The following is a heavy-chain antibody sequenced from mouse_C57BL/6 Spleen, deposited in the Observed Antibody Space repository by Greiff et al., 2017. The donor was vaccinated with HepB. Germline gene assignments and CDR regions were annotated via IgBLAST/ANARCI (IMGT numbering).Heavy chain of an antibody. CDR3: ASHSSYDYDEEGFAY. Sequence: EVMLVESGAELVKPGASVKLSCTASGFNIKDYYMHWVKQRTEQGLEWIGRIDPEDGETKYAPKFQGKATITADTSSNTAYLQLSSLTSEDTAVYYCASHSSYDYDEEGFAYWGQGTLVTVSA. D-gene: IGHD2-4*01. CDR2: IDPEDGET. V-gene: IGHV14-2*01. CDR1: GFNIKDYY. J-gene: IGHJ3*01.